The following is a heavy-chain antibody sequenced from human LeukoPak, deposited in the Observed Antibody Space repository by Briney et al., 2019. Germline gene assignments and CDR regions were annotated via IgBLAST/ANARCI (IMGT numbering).Heavy chain of an antibody. CDR1: GGSFSGYY. CDR3: ARGEGARDGYNYEGPFYFDY. CDR2: INHSGST. J-gene: IGHJ4*02. V-gene: IGHV4-34*01. D-gene: IGHD5-24*01. Sequence: SETLSLTCAVYGGSFSGYYWSWIRQPPGKGLEWIGEINHSGSTNYNPSLKSRVTISVDTSKNQFSLKLNSMTAADTAVYYCARGEGARDGYNYEGPFYFDYWGQGTLVTVSS.